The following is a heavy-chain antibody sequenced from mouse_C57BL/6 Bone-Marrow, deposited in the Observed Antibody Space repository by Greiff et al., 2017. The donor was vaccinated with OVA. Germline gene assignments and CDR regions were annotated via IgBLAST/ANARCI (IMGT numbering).Heavy chain of an antibody. V-gene: IGHV1-15*01. CDR1: GYTFTDYE. D-gene: IGHD1-1*01. CDR2: IDPETGGT. J-gene: IGHJ2*01. CDR3: TREGITTVDYFDY. Sequence: QVQLKQSGAELVRPGASVTLSCKASGYTFTDYEMHWVKQTPVHGLEWIGAIDPETGGTAYNQKFKGKAILTADKSSSTAYMELRSLTSEDSAVYYCTREGITTVDYFDYWGQGTTLTVSS.